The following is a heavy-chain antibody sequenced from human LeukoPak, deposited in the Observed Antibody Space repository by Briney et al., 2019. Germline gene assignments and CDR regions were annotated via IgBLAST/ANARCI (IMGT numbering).Heavy chain of an antibody. D-gene: IGHD6-19*01. CDR2: INHSGST. CDR1: GGSFSGYY. J-gene: IGHJ4*02. CDR3: ARGSIPRNNSIAVAATERYYFDY. V-gene: IGHV4-34*01. Sequence: PSETLSLTCAVYGGSFSGYYWSWIRQPPRKWREWIGEINHSGSTNYNPSLKSRVNISVDASKNQFSLKLSSVTAADTAVYYCARGSIPRNNSIAVAATERYYFDYWGQGTLVTVSS.